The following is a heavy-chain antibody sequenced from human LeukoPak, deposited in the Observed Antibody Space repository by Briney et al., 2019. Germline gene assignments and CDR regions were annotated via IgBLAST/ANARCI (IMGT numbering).Heavy chain of an antibody. J-gene: IGHJ4*02. CDR2: ISGSGGST. CDR3: ARIAYCGGDCYSGYEEPDY. CDR1: GFTFSSYA. Sequence: PGGSLRLSCAASGFTFSSYAMSWVRQAPGKGLEWVSAISGSGGSTYYADSVKGRFTISRDNSKNTLYLQMNSLRAEDTAVYYCARIAYCGGDCYSGYEEPDYWGQGTLVTVSS. V-gene: IGHV3-23*01. D-gene: IGHD2-21*02.